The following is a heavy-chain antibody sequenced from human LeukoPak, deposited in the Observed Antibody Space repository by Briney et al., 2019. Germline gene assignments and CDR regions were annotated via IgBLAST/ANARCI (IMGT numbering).Heavy chain of an antibody. CDR1: GYTFTGYY. J-gene: IGHJ4*02. Sequence: ASVKVSCKASGYTFTGYYMHWVRQAPGQGLEWMGWINPNSGGTNYAQKFQSRVTMTRDTSISTAYMELSRLRSDDTAVYYRASTPEYKISRSYDYWGQGTLVTVSS. D-gene: IGHD1-14*01. CDR2: INPNSGGT. V-gene: IGHV1-2*02. CDR3: ASTPEYKISRSYDY.